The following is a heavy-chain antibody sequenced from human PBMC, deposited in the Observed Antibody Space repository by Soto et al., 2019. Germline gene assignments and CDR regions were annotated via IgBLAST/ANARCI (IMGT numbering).Heavy chain of an antibody. CDR3: ARDLPPIVGVIPTS. Sequence: SETLSLTCTVSGGSISIGDYYWSCIRQPPGKGLEWIGYIYYSGSTYYNPSLKSRVTISVDTSKNQFSLKLSSVTAADTAVYYCARDLPPIVGVIPTSWGQGTLVTVSS. CDR1: GGSISIGDYY. V-gene: IGHV4-30-4*01. J-gene: IGHJ5*02. CDR2: IYYSGST. D-gene: IGHD3-22*01.